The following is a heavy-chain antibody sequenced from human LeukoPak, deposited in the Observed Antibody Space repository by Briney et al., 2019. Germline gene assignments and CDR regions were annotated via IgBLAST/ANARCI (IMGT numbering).Heavy chain of an antibody. D-gene: IGHD3-22*01. CDR3: ARERSSSGHWDY. V-gene: IGHV3-48*03. J-gene: IGHJ4*02. Sequence: GGSVRLSCATSGFTFSTYAFSWVRQAPGKGLEWVSYISSSGSTIYYADSVKGRFTISRDNAKNSLYLQMNSLRAEDTAVYYCARERSSSGHWDYWGQGTLVTVSS. CDR2: ISSSGSTI. CDR1: GFTFSTYA.